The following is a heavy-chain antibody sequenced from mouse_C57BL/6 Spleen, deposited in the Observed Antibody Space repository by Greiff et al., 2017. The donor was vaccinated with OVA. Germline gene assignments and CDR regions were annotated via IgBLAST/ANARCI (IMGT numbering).Heavy chain of an antibody. J-gene: IGHJ4*01. D-gene: IGHD2-1*01. Sequence: EVQLQQSGPELVKPGASVKISCKASGYTFTDYYMNWVKQSHGKSLEWIGDINPNNGGTSYNQKFKGKATLTVDKSSSTAYMELRSLTSEDSAVYYCARNYYGNYGEDYWGQGTSVTVSS. CDR1: GYTFTDYY. CDR3: ARNYYGNYGEDY. CDR2: INPNNGGT. V-gene: IGHV1-26*01.